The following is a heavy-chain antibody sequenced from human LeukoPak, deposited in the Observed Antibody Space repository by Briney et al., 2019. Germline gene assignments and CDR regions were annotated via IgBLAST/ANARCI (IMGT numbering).Heavy chain of an antibody. J-gene: IGHJ5*02. CDR1: GGSFSNYY. CDR3: AGGHRYCSSTSCYTPWFDP. V-gene: IGHV4-34*01. Sequence: SETLSLTCSVYGGSFSNYYWTWIRQPPGKGLEWIGEINHGGSTNFNPSLKSRVAISIDTSKNQFSLKLSSVTAADTAVYYCAGGHRYCSSTSCYTPWFDPWGQGTLVTVSS. D-gene: IGHD2-2*02. CDR2: INHGGST.